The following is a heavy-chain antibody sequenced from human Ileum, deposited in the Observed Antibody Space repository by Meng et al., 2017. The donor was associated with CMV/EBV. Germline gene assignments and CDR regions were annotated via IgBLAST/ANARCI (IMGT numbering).Heavy chain of an antibody. CDR2: ISGSGGST. CDR3: AKFRGIVVVVAAPGFDY. J-gene: IGHJ4*02. Sequence: FTFSSYDMSWVRQAPGKGLEWVSAISGSGGSTYYAGSVKGRFTISRDNSKNTLYLQMNSLRAEDTAIYYCAKFRGIVVVVAAPGFDYWGQGTLVTVSS. D-gene: IGHD2-15*01. CDR1: FTFSSYD. V-gene: IGHV3-23*01.